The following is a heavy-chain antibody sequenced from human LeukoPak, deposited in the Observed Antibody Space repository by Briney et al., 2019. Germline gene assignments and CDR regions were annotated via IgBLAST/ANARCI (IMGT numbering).Heavy chain of an antibody. Sequence: GESLKISCKGSGYSFTSYWSGWVRQMPGKGLEWMGIIYPDDSDTRYSPSFQGQVTISADKSISTAYLQWSSLKASDTAMYSCARLRELIVVVPASMGDTWFDPWGQGTLVTVSS. CDR3: ARLRELIVVVPASMGDTWFDP. V-gene: IGHV5-51*01. D-gene: IGHD2-2*01. CDR2: IYPDDSDT. CDR1: GYSFTSYW. J-gene: IGHJ5*02.